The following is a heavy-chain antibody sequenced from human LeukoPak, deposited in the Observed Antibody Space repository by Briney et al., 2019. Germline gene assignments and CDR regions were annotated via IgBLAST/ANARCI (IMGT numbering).Heavy chain of an antibody. CDR1: GGSISSYY. CDR3: ARSGYSYGHHFDY. Sequence: SETLSLTCTVSGGSISSYYWSWIRQPPGKGLEWIGYIYYSGSTNYNPSLKSRVTISVDTSKNQFSLKLSSVTAADTAVYYCARSGYSYGHHFDYWGQGTLVTVSS. D-gene: IGHD5-18*01. V-gene: IGHV4-59*01. CDR2: IYYSGST. J-gene: IGHJ4*02.